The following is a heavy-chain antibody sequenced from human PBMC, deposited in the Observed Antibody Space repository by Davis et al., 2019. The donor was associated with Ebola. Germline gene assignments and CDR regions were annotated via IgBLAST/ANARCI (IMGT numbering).Heavy chain of an antibody. CDR2: INHNGST. J-gene: IGHJ4*02. V-gene: IGHV4-34*01. CDR3: ARVEAFKWLSGGDPAPFDY. Sequence: SGSLSLSCPAPGFSFTDYWRSWVRQPPGKGLEWIGEINHNGSTNSNPSLQSRVTISVDTSKNQFSLKLRSVTAADTAVYYCARVEAFKWLSGGDPAPFDYWGRGTLVTVSS. D-gene: IGHD2-21*01. CDR1: GFSFTDYW.